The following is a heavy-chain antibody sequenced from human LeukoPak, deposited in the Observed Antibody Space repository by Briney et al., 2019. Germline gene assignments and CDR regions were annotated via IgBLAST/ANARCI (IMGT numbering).Heavy chain of an antibody. CDR3: AKEPYSSGWYPFDY. J-gene: IGHJ4*02. CDR2: ISGSGGST. CDR1: GFTFSSYA. V-gene: IGHV3-23*01. D-gene: IGHD6-19*01. Sequence: GGSLGLSCAASGFTFSSYAMSWVRQAPGKGLEWVSAISGSGGSTYYADSVKGRFTISRDNSKNTLYLQMNGLRAEDTAVYYCAKEPYSSGWYPFDYWGQGTLVTVSS.